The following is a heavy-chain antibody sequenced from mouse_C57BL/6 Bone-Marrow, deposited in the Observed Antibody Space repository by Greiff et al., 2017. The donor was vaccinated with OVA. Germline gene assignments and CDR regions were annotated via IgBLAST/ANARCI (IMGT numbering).Heavy chain of an antibody. Sequence: VQLQQPGAELVKPGASVKLSCKASGYTFTSYWMHWVKQRPGRGLEWIGRIDPNSGGTKYNEKFKSKAILTVDKPSSTAYMQLSSLTSEDSAVYCCASFITTAYYFDYWGQGTTLTVSA. CDR2: IDPNSGGT. J-gene: IGHJ2*01. CDR1: GYTFTSYW. V-gene: IGHV1-72*01. CDR3: ASFITTAYYFDY. D-gene: IGHD1-1*01.